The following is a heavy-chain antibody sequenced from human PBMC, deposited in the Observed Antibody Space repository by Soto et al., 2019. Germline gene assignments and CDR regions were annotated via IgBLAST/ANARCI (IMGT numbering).Heavy chain of an antibody. CDR3: TTDIITMIRGTDH. CDR2: IKSKIDGGTT. CDR1: GFTFSNAW. V-gene: IGHV3-15*01. Sequence: PGRSLRLSCAPSGFTFSNAWMSWVRPAPEKGLEWVGRIKSKIDGGTTDYAAPVKGRFTISRDDSKNTLYLQINSLKTQDTAVYYCTTDIITMIRGTDHWGQGTLVTVSS. D-gene: IGHD3-10*01. J-gene: IGHJ5*02.